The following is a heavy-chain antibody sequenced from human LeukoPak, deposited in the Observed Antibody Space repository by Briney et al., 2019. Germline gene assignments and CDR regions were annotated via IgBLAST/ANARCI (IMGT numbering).Heavy chain of an antibody. CDR2: IKQDGSEK. CDR3: ARGWGSSTTYFDY. J-gene: IGHJ4*02. CDR1: GFTFSSYW. Sequence: GGSLRLSCAASGFTFSSYWMSWVRQAPGKGLEWVANIKQDGSEKYYVYSVKGRLTISRENAKNSLYLQMNSLRAEDTAVYYCARGWGSSTTYFDYWGQGTLVTVSS. D-gene: IGHD6-6*01. V-gene: IGHV3-7*01.